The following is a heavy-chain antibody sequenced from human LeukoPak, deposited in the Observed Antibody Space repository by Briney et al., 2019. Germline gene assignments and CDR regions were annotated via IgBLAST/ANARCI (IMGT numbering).Heavy chain of an antibody. CDR3: ARLAGYCSGGSCYSVNYYYYYGMDV. CDR1: GGTFSSYA. V-gene: IGHV1-69*04. Sequence: SVKVSCKASGGTFSSYAISWVRQAPGLGLEWMGRIIPILGIANYAQKFQGRVTITADKSTSTAYMELSSLRSEDTAVYYCARLAGYCSGGSCYSVNYYYYYGMDVWGQGTTVTVSS. CDR2: IIPILGIA. D-gene: IGHD2-15*01. J-gene: IGHJ6*02.